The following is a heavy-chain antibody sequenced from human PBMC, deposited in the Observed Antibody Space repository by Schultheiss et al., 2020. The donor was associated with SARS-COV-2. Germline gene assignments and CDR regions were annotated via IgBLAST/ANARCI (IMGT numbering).Heavy chain of an antibody. CDR3: ARRATGSFDY. CDR1: GGSISSYY. D-gene: IGHD3-10*01. V-gene: IGHV4-59*01. J-gene: IGHJ4*02. Sequence: SETLSLTCTVSGGSISSYYWSWIRQPPGKGLEWIGYIYYSGSTSYNPSLGSRVTISVDTSKNQFSLKLRSVTAADTAVYYCARRATGSFDYWGQGILVTVSS. CDR2: IYYSGST.